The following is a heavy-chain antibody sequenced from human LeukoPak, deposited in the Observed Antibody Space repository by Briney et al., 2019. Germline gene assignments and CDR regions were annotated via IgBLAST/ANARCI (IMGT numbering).Heavy chain of an antibody. CDR3: ASFYETY. CDR1: GNYW. D-gene: IGHD2/OR15-2a*01. J-gene: IGHJ4*02. V-gene: IGHV3-74*01. Sequence: QFGGSLRLSCAASGNYWMHWVRQAPGKGLVWVSHINSDGSWTSYADSVKGRFTISKDNAKNTVYLQMNNLRAEDTAVYYCASFYETYWGRGTLVTVSS. CDR2: INSDGSWT.